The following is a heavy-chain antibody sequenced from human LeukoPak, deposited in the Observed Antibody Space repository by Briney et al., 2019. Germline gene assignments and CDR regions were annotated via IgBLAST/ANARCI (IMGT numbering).Heavy chain of an antibody. J-gene: IGHJ6*02. D-gene: IGHD6-6*01. CDR2: ISYDGSNK. CDR3: AKDLISSSSPWDYYGMDV. Sequence: GGSLRLSCAASGSTFSSYGMHWVRKAPGKGLEWVAVISYDGSNKYYADSVKGRFTISRDNSKNTLYLQMNSLRAEDTAVYYCAKDLISSSSPWDYYGMDVWGQGTTVTVSS. CDR1: GSTFSSYG. V-gene: IGHV3-30*18.